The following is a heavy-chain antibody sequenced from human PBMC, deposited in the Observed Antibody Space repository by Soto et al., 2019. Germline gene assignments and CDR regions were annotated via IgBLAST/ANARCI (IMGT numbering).Heavy chain of an antibody. CDR1: GFTFSSYG. D-gene: IGHD3-16*01. CDR2: ISYDGSNK. J-gene: IGHJ4*02. CDR3: AKDLWGSGSPFDY. Sequence: HPGGSLRLSCAASGFTFSSYGMHWVRQAPGKGLEWVAVISYDGSNKYYADSVKGRFTISRDNSKNTLYLQMNSLRAEDTAVYYCAKDLWGSGSPFDYWGQGTLVTVSS. V-gene: IGHV3-30*18.